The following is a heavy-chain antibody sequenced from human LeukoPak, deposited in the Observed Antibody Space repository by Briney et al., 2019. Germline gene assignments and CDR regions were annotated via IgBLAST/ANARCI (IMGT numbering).Heavy chain of an antibody. CDR2: INHSGST. D-gene: IGHD3-3*01. CDR1: GGSFSGYY. J-gene: IGHJ6*02. Sequence: SETLSLTCAVYGGSFSGYYWSWIRQPPGKGLEWIGEINHSGSTNYNPSLKSRVTISVDTSKNQFSLKLSSVTAADTAVYYCARSRRYDFWSGYRGPNYGMDVWGQGTTVTVSS. CDR3: ARSRRYDFWSGYRGPNYGMDV. V-gene: IGHV4-34*01.